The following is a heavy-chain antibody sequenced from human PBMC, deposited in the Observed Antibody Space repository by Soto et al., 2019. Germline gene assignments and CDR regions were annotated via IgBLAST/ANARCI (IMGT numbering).Heavy chain of an antibody. CDR3: AHRRGAVAAGGAFDI. Sequence: QITLKESGPTLVKPTQTLTLTCSFSGFSLSTSGVGVGWIRQPPGKALEWLALIYWDDDKRYSPSLKSRLTVTKDTANNQVVLTMTNMDPVDAATYYCAHRRGAVAAGGAFDIWGQGTMVTVSS. D-gene: IGHD6-19*01. CDR2: IYWDDDK. CDR1: GFSLSTSGVG. V-gene: IGHV2-5*02. J-gene: IGHJ3*02.